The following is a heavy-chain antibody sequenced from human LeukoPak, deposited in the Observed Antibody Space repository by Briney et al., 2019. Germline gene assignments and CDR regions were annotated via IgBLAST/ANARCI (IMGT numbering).Heavy chain of an antibody. CDR2: ISYDGSNK. V-gene: IGHV3-30*03. CDR3: ARDGSSGWYWVDY. J-gene: IGHJ4*02. Sequence: GGSLRLSCAASGFTFSSYGMHWVRQAPGKGVEWVAVISYDGSNKYYADSVKGRFTISRDNSKNTLYLQMNSLRAEDTAVYYCARDGSSGWYWVDYWGQGTLVTVSS. D-gene: IGHD6-19*01. CDR1: GFTFSSYG.